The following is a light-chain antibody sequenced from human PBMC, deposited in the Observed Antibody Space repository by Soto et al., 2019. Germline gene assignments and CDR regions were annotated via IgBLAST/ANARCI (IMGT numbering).Light chain of an antibody. V-gene: IGLV2-14*01. Sequence: QSVLTQPASVSGSPGQSITISCTGTSSDVGGYNYVSWYQQYPGKAPKLIIYEVNKRPSGVSNRFSGSKSGNTASLTISGLQADDESDYCCTSYRSSSTLDVFGTGTKVTVL. CDR3: TSYRSSSTLDV. CDR1: SSDVGGYNY. CDR2: EVN. J-gene: IGLJ1*01.